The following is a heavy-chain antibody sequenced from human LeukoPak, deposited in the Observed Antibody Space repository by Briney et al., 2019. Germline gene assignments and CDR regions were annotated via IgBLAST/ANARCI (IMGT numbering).Heavy chain of an antibody. CDR3: AKGGRSGSLMFDY. CDR2: ISGSGGST. Sequence: GGSLRLTCAASGFTFSSYAMSWVRQAPGKGLEWVSAISGSGGSTYYADSVKGRFTISRDNSKNTLYLQMNSLRAEDTAVYYCAKGGRSGSLMFDYWGQGTLVTVSS. J-gene: IGHJ4*02. D-gene: IGHD3-10*01. V-gene: IGHV3-23*01. CDR1: GFTFSSYA.